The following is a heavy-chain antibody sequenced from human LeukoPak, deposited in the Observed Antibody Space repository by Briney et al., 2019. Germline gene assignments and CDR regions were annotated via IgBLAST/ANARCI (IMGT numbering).Heavy chain of an antibody. J-gene: IGHJ5*02. CDR1: GGTFSSYA. V-gene: IGHV1-69*05. CDR3: ARERRSGFDP. Sequence: ASVKVSCKASGGTFSSYAITWVRQAPGQGLEWMGGIIPIFGKAKYAQKVQGRVTMSTDESTSTAYMELRSLRSDDTAVYYCARERRSGFDPWGQGTLVTVSS. CDR2: IIPIFGKA.